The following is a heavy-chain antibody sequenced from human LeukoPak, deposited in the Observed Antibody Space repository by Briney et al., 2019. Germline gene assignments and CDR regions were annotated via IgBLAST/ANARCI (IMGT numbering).Heavy chain of an antibody. V-gene: IGHV4-59*01. J-gene: IGHJ6*03. CDR1: GGSISSYY. CDR2: IYYSGST. CDR3: ARDRIAARPPYYYYMDV. D-gene: IGHD6-6*01. Sequence: PSETLSLTGTVSGGSISSYYWSWIRQPPGKGLEWIGYIYYSGSTNYNPSLKSRVTISVDTSKNQLSLKLSSVTAADTAVYYCARDRIAARPPYYYYMDVWGKGTTVTVSS.